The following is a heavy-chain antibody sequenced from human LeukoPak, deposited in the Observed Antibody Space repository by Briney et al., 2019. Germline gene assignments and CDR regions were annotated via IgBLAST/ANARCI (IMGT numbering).Heavy chain of an antibody. D-gene: IGHD3-16*02. CDR1: GYTFSHYS. Sequence: GGSLRLSCAASGYTFSHYSVNWVRQAPGKGLEWVSSISSTSDYIYYADSVKGRFTISRDNTKSSLYLQMNSLRAEDTAVYYCVSGNDPDSTWENYRLDAFDIWGQGTTLIVSS. J-gene: IGHJ3*02. V-gene: IGHV3-21*01. CDR2: ISSTSDYI. CDR3: VSGNDPDSTWENYRLDAFDI.